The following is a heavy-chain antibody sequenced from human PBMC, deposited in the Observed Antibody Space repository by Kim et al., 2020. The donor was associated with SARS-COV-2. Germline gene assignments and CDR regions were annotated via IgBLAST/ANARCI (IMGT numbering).Heavy chain of an antibody. CDR3: ARAGYYYDSSGYYYVGYFDY. CDR1: GGSISSYY. D-gene: IGHD3-22*01. J-gene: IGHJ4*02. CDR2: IYYSGST. Sequence: SETLSLTCTVSGGSISSYYWSWIRQPPGKGLEWIGYIYYSGSTNYNPSLKSRVTISVDTSKNQFSLKLSSVTAADTAVYYCARAGYYYDSSGYYYVGYFDYWGQGTLVTVSS. V-gene: IGHV4-59*13.